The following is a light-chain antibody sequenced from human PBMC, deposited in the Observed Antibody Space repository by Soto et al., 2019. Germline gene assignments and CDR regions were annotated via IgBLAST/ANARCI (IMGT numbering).Light chain of an antibody. J-gene: IGKJ1*01. CDR1: QSILYSSNNKNY. V-gene: IGKV4-1*01. CDR2: WAS. CDR3: QHYYDVPQI. Sequence: DIVMTQSPDSLAVSLGERATINCKSSQSILYSSNNKNYLAWYQQKPGQPPKLLIYWASTRQSGVPDGISGSGSGTEFTLTISSLQAEDVAVYYCQHYYDVPQIFGQGTKVEIK.